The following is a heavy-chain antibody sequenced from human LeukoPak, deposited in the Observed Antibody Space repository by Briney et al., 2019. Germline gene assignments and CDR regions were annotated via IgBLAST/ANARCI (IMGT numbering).Heavy chain of an antibody. CDR1: GFTFKSYG. V-gene: IGHV3-30*18. CDR2: MPYDGGHR. J-gene: IGHJ4*02. D-gene: IGHD2-2*01. Sequence: GGSLRLSCAGSGFTFKSYGIHWVRQAPGKGLEWVAGMPYDGGHRYYGDSVKGRFTISRDNSKDTVYVEMNSLRPEDTALYYCAKGCSSTSCAIEFDSWGQGTLVTVSS. CDR3: AKGCSSTSCAIEFDS.